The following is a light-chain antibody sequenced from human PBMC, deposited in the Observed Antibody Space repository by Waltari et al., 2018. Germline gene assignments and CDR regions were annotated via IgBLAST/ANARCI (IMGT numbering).Light chain of an antibody. Sequence: QSVLTQPPSVSAAPGQRVTISCSGGRSNIGNNYVSWYRQFPGTAPKLLSYEETDRPSGIAGRFSGCRSGTSATLDITGLQAGDEADYYCGTWDSSLSGAVFGGGTHLTVL. V-gene: IGLV1-51*02. CDR2: EET. CDR3: GTWDSSLSGAV. CDR1: RSNIGNNY. J-gene: IGLJ7*01.